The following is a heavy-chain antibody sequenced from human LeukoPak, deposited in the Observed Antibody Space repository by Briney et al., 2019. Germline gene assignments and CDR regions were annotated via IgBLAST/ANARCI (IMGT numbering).Heavy chain of an antibody. CDR3: AREHYFYYMDG. J-gene: IGHJ6*03. CDR1: GFTFSSQW. Sequence: PGGSLRLSCAASGFTFSSQWVSWARQAPGKGLEWVAIVNQGGTQKYYVDSVKGRFTISRDNAENSLYLQMNSLRAEDTAVYYCAREHYFYYMDGWGKGTTVTVSS. V-gene: IGHV3-7*01. CDR2: VNQGGTQK.